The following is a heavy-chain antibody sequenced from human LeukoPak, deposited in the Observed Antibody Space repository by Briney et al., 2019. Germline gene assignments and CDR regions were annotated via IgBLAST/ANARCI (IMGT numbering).Heavy chain of an antibody. V-gene: IGHV4-34*01. CDR3: ARGRYFSWFDP. CDR2: INHSGST. J-gene: IGHJ5*02. CDR1: GGSFSGYY. D-gene: IGHD3-9*01. Sequence: TLSLTCAVYGGSFSGYYWSWIRQPPGKGLEWIGEINHSGSTNYNPSLKSRVTISVDTSKNQFSLKLSSVTAADTAVYYCARGRYFSWFDPWGQGTLVTVSS.